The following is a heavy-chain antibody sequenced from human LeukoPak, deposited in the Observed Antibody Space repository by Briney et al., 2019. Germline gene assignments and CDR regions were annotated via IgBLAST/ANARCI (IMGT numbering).Heavy chain of an antibody. CDR2: INHSGST. CDR1: GGSFSGYY. D-gene: IGHD6-19*01. CDR3: ARGSGWYGSDY. V-gene: IGHV4-34*01. J-gene: IGHJ4*02. Sequence: SETLSLTCAVYGGSFSGYYWSWIRQLPGKGLEWIGEINHSGSTNYNPSLKSRVTISVDTSKNQFSLKLSSVTAADTAVYYCARGSGWYGSDYWGQGTLVTVSS.